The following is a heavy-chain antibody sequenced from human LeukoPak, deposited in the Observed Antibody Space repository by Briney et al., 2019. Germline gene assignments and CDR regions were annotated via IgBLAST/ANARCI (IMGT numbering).Heavy chain of an antibody. J-gene: IGHJ4*02. Sequence: GGSLRLSCAASGFTFSSYAMSWVRQAPGKGLEWVSAISGSGGSTYYADSVKGRFTISRDNSKNTLYLQMNSLRAEDTAVYYCAKGLRYFDWLLSPFDYWGQGTLVTVSS. V-gene: IGHV3-23*01. CDR2: ISGSGGST. D-gene: IGHD3-9*01. CDR1: GFTFSSYA. CDR3: AKGLRYFDWLLSPFDY.